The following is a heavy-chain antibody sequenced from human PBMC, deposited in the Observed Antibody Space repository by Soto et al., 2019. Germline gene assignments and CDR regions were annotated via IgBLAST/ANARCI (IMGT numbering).Heavy chain of an antibody. CDR2: IIPIFGTA. D-gene: IGHD2-8*02. V-gene: IGHV1-69*13. CDR3: ARASGRIHTSYYYYYDKDV. Sequence: ASVKVSCKASGGTFSSYAISWVRQAPGQGLEWMGGIIPIFGTANYAQKFQGRVTITADESTSTAYMELSSLRSEDTAVYYCARASGRIHTSYYYYYDKDVWGKGTTVTVSS. CDR1: GGTFSSYA. J-gene: IGHJ6*03.